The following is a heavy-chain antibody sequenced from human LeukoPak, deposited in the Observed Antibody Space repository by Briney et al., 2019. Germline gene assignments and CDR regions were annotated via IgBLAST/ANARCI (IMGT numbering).Heavy chain of an antibody. V-gene: IGHV1-69*13. CDR3: ARDFLPTVVVRSGWFDP. Sequence: VASVKVSCKASGGTFSSYAISWVRQAPGQGLEWMGGIIPIFGTANYAQKFQGRVTITADESTSTAYMELSSLRSEDTAVYYCARDFLPTVVVRSGWFDPWGQGTLVTVSS. CDR2: IIPIFGTA. CDR1: GGTFSSYA. J-gene: IGHJ5*02. D-gene: IGHD2-15*01.